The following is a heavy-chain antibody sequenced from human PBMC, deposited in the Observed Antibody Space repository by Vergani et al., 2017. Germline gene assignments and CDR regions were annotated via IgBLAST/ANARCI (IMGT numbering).Heavy chain of an antibody. D-gene: IGHD3-22*01. Sequence: EVQLVESGGGLVKPGGSLRLSCAASGFIFRNAWMNWVRQAPGKGLEWVGRIKSKTDGGTTDYAAPVKGRFTISRDDSKNTLYLQMNSLKTEDTAVYYCSTDETRFYYDSSGYVYIFSELLDNNDYWGQGTLVTVSS. J-gene: IGHJ4*02. V-gene: IGHV3-15*01. CDR2: IKSKTDGGTT. CDR1: GFIFRNAW. CDR3: STDETRFYYDSSGYVYIFSELLDNNDY.